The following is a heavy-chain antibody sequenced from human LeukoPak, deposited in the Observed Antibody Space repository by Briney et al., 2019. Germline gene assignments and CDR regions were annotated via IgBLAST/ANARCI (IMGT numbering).Heavy chain of an antibody. CDR1: AFTFSTYS. D-gene: IGHD3/OR15-3a*01. CDR3: ARVKGTERDY. Sequence: SGGSLRLSCAASAFTFSTYSVNWLRQAPGKGLEWVSSITGSSTYIFYADSVKGRFTISRDNAKNSLYLQMNSLRVEDTAVYYCARVKGTERDYRGQGTLVTVSS. V-gene: IGHV3-21*01. J-gene: IGHJ4*02. CDR2: ITGSSTYI.